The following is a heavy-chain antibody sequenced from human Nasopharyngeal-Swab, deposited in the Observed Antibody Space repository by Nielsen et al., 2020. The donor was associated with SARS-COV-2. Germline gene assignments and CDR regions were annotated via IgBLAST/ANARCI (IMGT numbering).Heavy chain of an antibody. CDR1: GFTFSSYA. V-gene: IGHV3-30*04. CDR3: ANAGGGDSLDAFDI. CDR2: ISYDGSNK. D-gene: IGHD2-21*02. Sequence: GESLKISCAASGFTFSSYAMHWVRQAPGKGLEWVAVISYDGSNKYYADSVKGRFTITRDNSKTTLYLQMNSLRAEGTAVYYCANAGGGDSLDAFDIWGQGTMVTVSS. J-gene: IGHJ3*02.